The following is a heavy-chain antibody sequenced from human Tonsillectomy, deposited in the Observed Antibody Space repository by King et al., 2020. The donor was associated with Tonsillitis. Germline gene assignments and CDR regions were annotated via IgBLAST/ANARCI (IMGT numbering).Heavy chain of an antibody. J-gene: IGHJ4*02. D-gene: IGHD1-1*01. CDR3: ARPFGDDGVALDY. V-gene: IGHV3-53*01. CDR2: IFADGST. CDR1: GFTVNNNF. Sequence: VQLVESGGGVIQPGGSLRLSCAASGFTVNNNFMIWVRRAPAKGLEWVAIIFADGSTDYADSVRGRFAISRDTSRNTYSLQRTELRVEDTAVYYCARPFGDDGVALDYWGQGTPGSVS.